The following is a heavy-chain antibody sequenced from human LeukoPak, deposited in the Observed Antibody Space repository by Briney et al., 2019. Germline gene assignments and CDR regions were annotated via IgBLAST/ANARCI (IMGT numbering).Heavy chain of an antibody. D-gene: IGHD2/OR15-2a*01. V-gene: IGHV3-53*01. CDR1: GFSVSSNY. CDR2: LYSDGST. Sequence: GGSLRLSWVASGFSVSSNYMSWVRQAPGKGLEWVSLLYSDGSTFYADSVKGRFTISRDNSKNTLYLQMNRLRAEDTAVYYCARDSSSFPNYFDYWGQGTLVTVSS. CDR3: ARDSSSFPNYFDY. J-gene: IGHJ4*02.